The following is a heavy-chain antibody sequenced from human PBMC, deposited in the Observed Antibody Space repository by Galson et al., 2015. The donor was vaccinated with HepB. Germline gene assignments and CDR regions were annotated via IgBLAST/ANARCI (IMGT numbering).Heavy chain of an antibody. CDR1: GYTLTELS. CDR2: INPNSGGT. J-gene: IGHJ4*02. D-gene: IGHD6-13*01. CDR3: ARVSSSWYFDY. Sequence: SVKVSCKVSGYTLTELSMHWVRQAPGQGLEWMGWINPNSGGTNYAQKFQGRVTMTRDTSISTAYMELSRLRSDDTAVYYCARVSSSWYFDYWGQGTLVTVSS. V-gene: IGHV1-2*02.